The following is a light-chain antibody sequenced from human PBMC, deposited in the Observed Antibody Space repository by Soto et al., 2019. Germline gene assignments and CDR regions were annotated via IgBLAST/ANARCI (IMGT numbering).Light chain of an antibody. Sequence: QSVLTQPPSASGSPGQSVTISCTGTSSDVGGYNYVSWYQQHPGKAPKLMIYEVSERPSGVPDRFSGSKSGHTASLTVSGLQADDEADYYCTSYVGSNNFPYVFGTGTKVTVL. CDR2: EVS. V-gene: IGLV2-8*01. CDR1: SSDVGGYNY. CDR3: TSYVGSNNFPYV. J-gene: IGLJ1*01.